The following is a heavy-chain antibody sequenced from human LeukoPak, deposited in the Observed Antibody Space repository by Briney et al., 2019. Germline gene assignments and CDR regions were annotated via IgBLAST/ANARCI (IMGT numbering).Heavy chain of an antibody. V-gene: IGHV1-69*13. Sequence: ASVKVSCKASGYTFTSHGISWVRQAPGQGLEWMGGIIPIFGTANYAQKFQGRVTITADESTSTAYMELSSLRSEDTAVYYCARGIAAAGANAFDIWGQGTMVTVSS. CDR2: IIPIFGTA. CDR3: ARGIAAAGANAFDI. D-gene: IGHD6-13*01. CDR1: GYTFTSHG. J-gene: IGHJ3*02.